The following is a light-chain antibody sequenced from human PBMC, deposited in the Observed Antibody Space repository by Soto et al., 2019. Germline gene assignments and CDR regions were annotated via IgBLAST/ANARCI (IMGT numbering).Light chain of an antibody. CDR1: SGHSTYT. V-gene: IGLV4-69*01. Sequence: QPVLTQSPSASASLGASVKLTCTLSSGHSTYTIAWHQQQPEKGTRYLMKVNNDGSHTKGDGIPDRFSGSSSGADRYLIISSLQYEDEADYYCQTWGTGIVFGGGTQLTVL. CDR2: VNNDGSH. J-gene: IGLJ7*01. CDR3: QTWGTGIV.